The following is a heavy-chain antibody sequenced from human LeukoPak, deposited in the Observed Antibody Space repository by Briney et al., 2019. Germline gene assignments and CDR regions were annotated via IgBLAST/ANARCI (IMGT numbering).Heavy chain of an antibody. CDR2: ISSGSSYI. Sequence: GGSLRLSCAASGFTFSSYSMNWVRQAPGKGLEWVSSISSGSSYIYYADSVKGRFTISRDNAKNSLYLQMNSLRAEDTAVYYCARDKSVVRYFDWLFNYWGQGTLVTVSS. J-gene: IGHJ4*02. CDR1: GFTFSSYS. CDR3: ARDKSVVRYFDWLFNY. V-gene: IGHV3-21*04. D-gene: IGHD3-9*01.